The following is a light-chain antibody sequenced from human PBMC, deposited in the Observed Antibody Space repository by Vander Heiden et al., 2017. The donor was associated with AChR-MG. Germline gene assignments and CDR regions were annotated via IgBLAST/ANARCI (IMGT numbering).Light chain of an antibody. CDR3: QQLNSYPHT. CDR2: AAS. J-gene: IGKJ2*01. Sequence: DIQLTQSPSFLSASVGDRVTITCRASQGINTYLAWYQQKPGKAPKLLIFAASTLQSGVPSRFSGGGSGTEFTLTISSLQPEDFATHYCQQLNSYPHTFGQGTTLEIK. CDR1: QGINTY. V-gene: IGKV1-9*01.